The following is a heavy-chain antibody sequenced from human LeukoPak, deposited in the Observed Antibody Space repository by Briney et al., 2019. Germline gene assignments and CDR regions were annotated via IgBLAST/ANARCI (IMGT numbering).Heavy chain of an antibody. CDR2: ISSSSSYI. CDR3: ASRSSGYYYDY. Sequence: GGSLRLSCAASGFTVSSNYMSWVRQAPGKGLEWVSSISSSSSYIYYADSVKGRFTISRDNAENSLYLQMNSLRAEDTAVYYCASRSSGYYYDYWGQETLVTVSS. CDR1: GFTVSSNY. V-gene: IGHV3-21*01. D-gene: IGHD3-22*01. J-gene: IGHJ4*02.